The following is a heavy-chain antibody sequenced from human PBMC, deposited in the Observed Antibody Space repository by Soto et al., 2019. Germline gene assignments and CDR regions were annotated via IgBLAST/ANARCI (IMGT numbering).Heavy chain of an antibody. D-gene: IGHD3-3*01. CDR1: GFTLSSYS. J-gene: IGHJ4*02. Sequence: QVQLVESGGGVVQPGRSLRLSCAASGFTLSSYSMHWVRQAPGKGLDWVAAMSYDGSSKYFADSVKGRFTISRDNSKNTRALQMSSLVAEDSAVYYFARGRSVSNHDDFAYWGQGTRVTVSS. CDR2: MSYDGSSK. V-gene: IGHV3-30-3*01. CDR3: ARGRSVSNHDDFAY.